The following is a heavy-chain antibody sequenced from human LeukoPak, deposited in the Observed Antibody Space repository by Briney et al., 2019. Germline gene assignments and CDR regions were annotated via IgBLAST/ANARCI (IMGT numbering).Heavy chain of an antibody. CDR2: INPSGGST. Sequence: ASVKVSCKASGYTFTSYYMHWVRQAPGQGLEWMGIINPSGGSTSYAQKFQGRVTMTRDMSTSTVYMELSSLRSEDTAVYYCARVEISKEATIWSEGFDYWGQGTLVTVSS. V-gene: IGHV1-46*01. CDR3: ARVEISKEATIWSEGFDY. CDR1: GYTFTSYY. D-gene: IGHD5-12*01. J-gene: IGHJ4*02.